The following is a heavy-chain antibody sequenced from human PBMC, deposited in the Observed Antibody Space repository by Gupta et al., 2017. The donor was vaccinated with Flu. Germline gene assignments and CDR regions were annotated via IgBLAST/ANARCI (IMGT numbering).Heavy chain of an antibody. CDR1: GFTFSSYA. D-gene: IGHD4-11*01. V-gene: IGHV3-23*01. CDR2: ISGSGGST. CDR3: AKDLWMTTVTTGNWFDP. Sequence: EVQLLESGGGLVQPGGSLRLSCAASGFTFSSYAMSWVRQAPGKGLEWVSAISGSGGSTYYADSVKGRFTISRDNSKNTLYLQMNSLRAEDTAVYYCAKDLWMTTVTTGNWFDPWGQGTLVTVSS. J-gene: IGHJ5*02.